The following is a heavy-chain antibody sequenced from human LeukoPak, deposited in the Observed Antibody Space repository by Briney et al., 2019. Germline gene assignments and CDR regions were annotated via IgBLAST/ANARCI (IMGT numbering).Heavy chain of an antibody. CDR3: ARDYYGEDAFDI. CDR1: GFTFSSYS. CDR2: ISSSSSYI. D-gene: IGHD4-17*01. V-gene: IGHV3-21*01. J-gene: IGHJ3*02. Sequence: GGSLGLSCAASGFTFSSYSMNWVRQAPGKGLEWVSSISSSSSYIYFADSVKGRFTISRDNAKNSLYLQMNSLRAEDTAVYYCARDYYGEDAFDIWGQGTMVTVSS.